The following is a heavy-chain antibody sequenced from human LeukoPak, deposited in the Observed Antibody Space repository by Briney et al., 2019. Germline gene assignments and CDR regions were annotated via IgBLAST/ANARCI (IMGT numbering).Heavy chain of an antibody. CDR3: ARRRGYCSSTSCYNWFDP. CDR1: GGSISSFY. V-gene: IGHV4-4*09. J-gene: IGHJ5*02. Sequence: PSETLSLTCSDSGGSISSFYWSWIRQPPGKGLEWIGYIYTSGSTNYNPSLKSRVTISVDTSKNQFSLKLSSVTATDTAVYYCARRRGYCSSTSCYNWFDPWGQGTLVTVSS. D-gene: IGHD2-2*01. CDR2: IYTSGST.